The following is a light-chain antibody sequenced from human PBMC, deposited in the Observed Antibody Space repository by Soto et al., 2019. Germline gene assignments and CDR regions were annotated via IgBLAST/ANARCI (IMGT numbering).Light chain of an antibody. CDR2: DAS. CDR3: QQSNNSPHT. Sequence: DIQMTQSPSSLSASVGDSVTITCRASQSISSFLNWYQQKPGQAPKLLIYDASSMDTGIPARFSGSGSGTDFTLTISSLETEDFATYYCQQSNNSPHTFGEGTKLEIK. V-gene: IGKV1-39*01. CDR1: QSISSF. J-gene: IGKJ2*01.